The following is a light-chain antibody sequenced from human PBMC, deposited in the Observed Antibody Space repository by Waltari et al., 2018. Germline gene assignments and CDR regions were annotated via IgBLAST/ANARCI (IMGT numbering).Light chain of an antibody. CDR2: DAS. Sequence: EIVLTQSPATLALSPGERAHLSCRASQSVSSDLASYQQKPGHAPSLLIYDASNAATGSPARCSGGGSGRDFTLTISSLEPEDFAVYYFQQRSNWYTFGQGTKLEIK. CDR1: QSVSSD. V-gene: IGKV3-11*02. CDR3: QQRSNWYT. J-gene: IGKJ2*01.